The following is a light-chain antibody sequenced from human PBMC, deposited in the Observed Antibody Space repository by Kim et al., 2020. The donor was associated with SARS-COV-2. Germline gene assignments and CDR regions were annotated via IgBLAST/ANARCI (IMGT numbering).Light chain of an antibody. V-gene: IGLV7-46*01. CDR3: LLFYDGAVGSV. CDR2: DAT. Sequence: QAVVTQEPSLTVSPGGTVTLTCGSSTGAVTSDHYPYWFQQKPGQVPRTVIYDATNKFSWTPARFSGSLLGGKAALTLSGALPEDEADYYCLLFYDGAVGSVFGGGTQLTVL. J-gene: IGLJ3*02. CDR1: TGAVTSDHY.